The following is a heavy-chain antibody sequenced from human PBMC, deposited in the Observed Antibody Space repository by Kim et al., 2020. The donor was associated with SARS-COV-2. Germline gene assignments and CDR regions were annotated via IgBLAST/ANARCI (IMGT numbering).Heavy chain of an antibody. CDR3: ARAREDKLWFGDHAFDI. CDR1: GFTFSSYS. Sequence: GGSLRLSCAASGFTFSSYSMNWVRQAPGKGLEWVSSISSSSSYIYYADSVKGRFTISRDNAKNSLYLQMNSLRAEDTAVYYCARAREDKLWFGDHAFDIWGQGTMVTVSS. V-gene: IGHV3-21*01. D-gene: IGHD3-10*01. J-gene: IGHJ3*02. CDR2: ISSSSSYI.